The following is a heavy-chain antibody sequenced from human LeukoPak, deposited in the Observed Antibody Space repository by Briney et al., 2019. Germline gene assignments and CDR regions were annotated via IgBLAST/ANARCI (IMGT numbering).Heavy chain of an antibody. Sequence: RGESLKISCKGFGYSFTSYWIGWVRQMPGKGLEWVGLIYPGESDIRYSPSFQGQVTISADKSISTAYLQWSSLKASDTAMYYCARAAREWELLGFDYWGQGTLVTVSS. J-gene: IGHJ4*02. D-gene: IGHD1-26*01. CDR2: IYPGESDI. V-gene: IGHV5-51*01. CDR1: GYSFTSYW. CDR3: ARAAREWELLGFDY.